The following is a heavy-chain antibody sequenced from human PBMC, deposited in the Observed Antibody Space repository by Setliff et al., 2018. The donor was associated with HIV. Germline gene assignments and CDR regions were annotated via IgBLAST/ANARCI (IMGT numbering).Heavy chain of an antibody. D-gene: IGHD3-22*01. J-gene: IGHJ4*02. CDR3: ARLDFFDSSTYPPYDS. Sequence: ASVKVSCKASGGTFSSYAMSWVRQAPGKGLEWVSVISVSGRSTYYADSVKGRFTTSRDNSKNTLYLQMNSLRAEDTAMYYCARLDFFDSSTYPPYDSWGQGTLVTVSS. V-gene: IGHV3-23*01. CDR1: GGTFSSYA. CDR2: ISVSGRST.